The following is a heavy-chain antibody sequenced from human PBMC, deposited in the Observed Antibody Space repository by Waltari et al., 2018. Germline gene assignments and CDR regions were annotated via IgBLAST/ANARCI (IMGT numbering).Heavy chain of an antibody. J-gene: IGHJ4*02. CDR2: IYYSGST. D-gene: IGHD3-22*01. V-gene: IGHV4-39*07. CDR3: AREGDDSSGYYPFDY. CDR1: GCSISSSSYY. Sequence: QLQLQESGPGLVKPSETLSLTCTVSGCSISSSSYYWGWLRQPPGKGLEWIGSIYYSGSTYYNPSLKSRVTISVDTSKNQFSLKLSSVTAADTAVYYCAREGDDSSGYYPFDYWGQGTLVTVSS.